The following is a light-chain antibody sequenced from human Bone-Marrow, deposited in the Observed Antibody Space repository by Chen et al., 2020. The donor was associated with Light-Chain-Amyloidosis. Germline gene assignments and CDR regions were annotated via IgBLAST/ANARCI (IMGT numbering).Light chain of an antibody. CDR2: DDS. J-gene: IGLJ3*02. CDR3: QVWDRGSDRPV. V-gene: IGLV3-21*02. CDR1: NIGSAS. Sequence: SYVLTQPSSVSVAPGQTATIACGGNNIGSASVHWYQQTPGQAPLLVGSDDSDRPSGIPERLSGSNAGNTATLTISRVEAGDEADYYCQVWDRGSDRPVFGGGTKLTVL.